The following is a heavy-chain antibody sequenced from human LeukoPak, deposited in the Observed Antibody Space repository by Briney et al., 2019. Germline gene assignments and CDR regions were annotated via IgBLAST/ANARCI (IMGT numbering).Heavy chain of an antibody. V-gene: IGHV3-21*01. CDR2: ISSSSSYI. CDR3: ARDYDILTGYPSGMDV. CDR1: GFTFSSYA. D-gene: IGHD3-9*01. Sequence: GGSLRLSCAASGFTFSSYAMSWVRQAPGKGLEWVSSISSSSSYIYYADSVKGRFTISRDNAKNSLYLQMNSLRAEDTAVYYCARDYDILTGYPSGMDVWGQGTTVTVSS. J-gene: IGHJ6*02.